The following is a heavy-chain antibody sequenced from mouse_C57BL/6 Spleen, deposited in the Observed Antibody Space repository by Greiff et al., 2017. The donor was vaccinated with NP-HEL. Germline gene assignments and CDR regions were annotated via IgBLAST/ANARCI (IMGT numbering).Heavy chain of an antibody. D-gene: IGHD3-3*01. J-gene: IGHJ2*01. CDR2: IDPNSGGT. CDR3: ARGGTPYYFDY. CDR1: GYTFTSYW. V-gene: IGHV1-72*01. Sequence: QVQLQQPGAELVKPGASVKLSCKASGYTFTSYWMHWVKQRPGRGLEWIGRIDPNSGGTKYNEKFKSQATLTVDKPSSTAYIQLSSLTSEDSAVYYCARGGTPYYFDYWGQGTTLTVSS.